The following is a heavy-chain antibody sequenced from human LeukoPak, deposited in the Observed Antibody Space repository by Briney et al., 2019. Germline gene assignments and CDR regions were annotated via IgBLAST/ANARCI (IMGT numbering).Heavy chain of an antibody. J-gene: IGHJ4*02. V-gene: IGHV3-23*01. CDR3: AXXXXXXXFLK. CDR2: ITGSGGST. Sequence: AXXFTXXNYGVSWVRQAPGKGLEWVSGITGSGGSTYYADSVKGRFTISRDNSKNRVYMQMNRLRGEDTAIYYXAXXXXXXXFLKWXXXXLVTVSS. CDR1: XFTXXNYG.